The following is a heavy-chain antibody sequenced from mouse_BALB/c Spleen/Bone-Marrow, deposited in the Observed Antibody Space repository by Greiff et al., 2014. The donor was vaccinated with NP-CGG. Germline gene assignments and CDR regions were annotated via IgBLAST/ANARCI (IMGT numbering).Heavy chain of an antibody. D-gene: IGHD2-1*01. Sequence: VQVVESGAELVKPGASVKLSCKASGYTFTSYYMYWVKQRPGQGLEWIGEINPSNGGTNFNEKFKSKATLTVDKSSSTAYMQLSSLTSEDSAVYYCTRWYYGNYFDYWGQGTTLTVSS. CDR3: TRWYYGNYFDY. V-gene: IGHV1S81*02. J-gene: IGHJ2*01. CDR2: INPSNGGT. CDR1: GYTFTSYY.